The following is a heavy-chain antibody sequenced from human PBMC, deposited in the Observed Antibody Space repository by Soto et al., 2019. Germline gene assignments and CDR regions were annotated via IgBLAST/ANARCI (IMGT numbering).Heavy chain of an antibody. J-gene: IGHJ3*02. CDR1: GFTFSSYE. D-gene: IGHD3-22*01. CDR2: IKQDGSEK. Sequence: VGSLRLSCAASGFTFSSYEMNWVRQAPGKGLEWVANIKQDGSEKYYVDSVKGRFTISRDNAKNSLYLQMNSLRAEDTAVYYCARGDYDSSGAVAIRGQRTTVTVSS. CDR3: ARGDYDSSGAVAI. V-gene: IGHV3-7*01.